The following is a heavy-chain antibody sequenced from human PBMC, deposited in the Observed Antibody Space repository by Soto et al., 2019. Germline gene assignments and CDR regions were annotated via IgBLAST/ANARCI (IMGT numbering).Heavy chain of an antibody. CDR2: ISSSSSTI. CDR3: ARDRDDYGDYGGWFDP. CDR1: GFTFSSYS. J-gene: IGHJ5*02. D-gene: IGHD4-17*01. Sequence: GGSLRLSCAASGFTFSSYSMNWVRQAPGKGLEWVSYISSSSSTIYYADSVKGRFTISRDNAKNSLYLQMNSLRAEDTAVYYCARDRDDYGDYGGWFDPWGQGTLVTVSS. V-gene: IGHV3-48*01.